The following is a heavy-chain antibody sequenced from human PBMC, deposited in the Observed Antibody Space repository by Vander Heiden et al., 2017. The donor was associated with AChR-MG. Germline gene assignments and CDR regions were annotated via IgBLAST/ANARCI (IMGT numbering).Heavy chain of an antibody. Sequence: QVQLVQSGAEVTKPGASVKVSCKASGYTFTSYAMPWVRQAPGQRLEWMGWINAGNGNTKYSQKFQGRVTITRDTSASTAYMELSSLRSEDTAVYYCARKVRGVIITFDYWGQGTLVTVSS. J-gene: IGHJ4*02. D-gene: IGHD3-10*01. V-gene: IGHV1-3*01. CDR2: INAGNGNT. CDR1: GYTFTSYA. CDR3: ARKVRGVIITFDY.